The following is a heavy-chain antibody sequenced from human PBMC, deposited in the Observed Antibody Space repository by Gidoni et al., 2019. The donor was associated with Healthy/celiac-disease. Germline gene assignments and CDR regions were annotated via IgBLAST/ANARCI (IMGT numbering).Heavy chain of an antibody. Sequence: QLQLVQSGAEVKKPGASVKVSCKASGYTFTSYGISWVRPAPGQGLEWMGWISAYNGNTNYAQKLQGRVTMTTDTSTSTAYMELRSLRSDDTAVYYCARDGDLGYCSSTSCYGGYYYGMDVWGQGTTVTVSS. CDR1: GYTFTSYG. J-gene: IGHJ6*02. V-gene: IGHV1-18*01. CDR2: ISAYNGNT. CDR3: ARDGDLGYCSSTSCYGGYYYGMDV. D-gene: IGHD2-2*01.